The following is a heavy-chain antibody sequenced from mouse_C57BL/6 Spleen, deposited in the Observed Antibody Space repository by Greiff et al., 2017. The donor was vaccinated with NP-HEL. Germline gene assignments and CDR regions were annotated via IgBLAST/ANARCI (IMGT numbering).Heavy chain of an antibody. Sequence: VQLVESGAELVKPGASVKMSCKASGYTFTTYPIEWMKQNHGKSLEWIGNFHPYNDDTKYNEKFKGKATLTVEKSSSTVYLELSRLTSDDSAVYYCARKTDYDYDVGYFDVWGTGTTVTVSS. CDR3: ARKTDYDYDVGYFDV. J-gene: IGHJ1*03. CDR1: GYTFTTYP. D-gene: IGHD2-4*01. V-gene: IGHV1-47*01. CDR2: FHPYNDDT.